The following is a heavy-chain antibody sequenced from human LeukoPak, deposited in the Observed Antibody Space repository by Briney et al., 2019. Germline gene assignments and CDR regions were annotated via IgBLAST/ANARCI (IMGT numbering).Heavy chain of an antibody. V-gene: IGHV3-7*01. D-gene: IGHD3-16*01. J-gene: IGHJ4*02. Sequence: QPGGSLRLSCAASGFTFSSYWMSWVRQAPGRGLEWVANIRQDGSEKYYVDSLKGRFTISRDNAKNSLYLQMNSLRAEDTAVYYCARDWGGTVPFDYWGQGTLVTVSS. CDR3: ARDWGGTVPFDY. CDR2: IRQDGSEK. CDR1: GFTFSSYW.